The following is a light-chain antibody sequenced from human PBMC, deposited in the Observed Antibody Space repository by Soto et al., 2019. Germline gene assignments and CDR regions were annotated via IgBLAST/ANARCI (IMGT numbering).Light chain of an antibody. Sequence: EIVLTQSPATLSLSPGERATLSCRASQSVRTYLAWYQQKPGQAPRLLIFDASNRATGIPARFSGSGSGTVFTLTISSPEPEDSAIYYCQQRDSWPITFGQGTRLEIK. CDR1: QSVRTY. V-gene: IGKV3-11*01. CDR3: QQRDSWPIT. J-gene: IGKJ5*01. CDR2: DAS.